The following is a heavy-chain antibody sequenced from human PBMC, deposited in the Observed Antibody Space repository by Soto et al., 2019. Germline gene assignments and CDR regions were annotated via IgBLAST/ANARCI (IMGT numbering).Heavy chain of an antibody. CDR2: ISGSGGST. V-gene: IGHV3-23*01. Sequence: VRQAPGKGLEWVPAISGSGGSTYYADSVKGRFTISRDNSKNTLYLQMNSLRAEDTAVYYCAKDRGGYSSGWFDYWGQGTPVTVSS. D-gene: IGHD6-19*01. J-gene: IGHJ4*02. CDR3: AKDRGGYSSGWFDY.